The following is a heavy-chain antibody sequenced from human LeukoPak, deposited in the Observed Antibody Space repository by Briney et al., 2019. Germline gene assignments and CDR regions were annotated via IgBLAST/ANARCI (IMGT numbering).Heavy chain of an antibody. CDR3: ARVVQAGLDY. J-gene: IGHJ4*02. CDR2: ISAGNGNT. Sequence: GASVKVSCKASGYTFTSYAMHWVRQAPGQRLEWMGWISAGNGNTKYSQKFQGRVTITRDTSASTAYMELSSLRSEDTAVYYCARVVQAGLDYWGQGTLVTVSS. CDR1: GYTFTSYA. V-gene: IGHV1-3*01.